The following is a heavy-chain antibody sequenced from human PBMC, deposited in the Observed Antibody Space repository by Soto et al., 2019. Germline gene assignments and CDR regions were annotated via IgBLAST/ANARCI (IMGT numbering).Heavy chain of an antibody. D-gene: IGHD3-3*01. V-gene: IGHV3-30-3*01. CDR1: GFTFSSYA. CDR2: ISYDGSNK. J-gene: IGHJ6*02. CDR3: ARGGPPDYDLWSGYYTSAYYYYGMDV. Sequence: QVQLVESGGGVVQPGRSLRLSCAASGFTFSSYAMHWVRQAPGKGLEWVAVISYDGSNKYYADSVKGRFTISRDNSKNTLYLQMNSLRAEDTAVYYCARGGPPDYDLWSGYYTSAYYYYGMDVWGQGTTVTVSS.